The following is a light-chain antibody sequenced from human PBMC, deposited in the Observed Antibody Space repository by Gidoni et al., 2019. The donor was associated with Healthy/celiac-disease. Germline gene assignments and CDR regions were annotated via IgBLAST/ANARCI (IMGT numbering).Light chain of an antibody. CDR3: QQYDNLLFT. V-gene: IGKV1-33*01. CDR2: DAS. CDR1: QDISNY. J-gene: IGKJ3*01. Sequence: DIQMTQSPSSLSASVGDRVTITWQASQDISNYLNWYQQKPGKAPKLLIYDASNLETGVPSRFSGSGSGTDFTFTISSLQPEDIATYYCQQYDNLLFTXGXGTKVDIK.